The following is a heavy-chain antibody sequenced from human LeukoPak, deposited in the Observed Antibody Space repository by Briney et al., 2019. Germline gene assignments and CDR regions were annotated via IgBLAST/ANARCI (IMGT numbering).Heavy chain of an antibody. Sequence: GGSLRLSCAASGFTFSNYAMHWVRQAPGKGLEWVAVIWYDGGNKYYADSVKGRFTISRDNSKNTLYLEMNSLRAEDTAVYYCARGLTQIPRLATGLGHWGQGTLVTVSS. CDR1: GFTFSNYA. J-gene: IGHJ4*02. D-gene: IGHD2-21*02. CDR3: ARGLTQIPRLATGLGH. V-gene: IGHV3-33*08. CDR2: IWYDGGNK.